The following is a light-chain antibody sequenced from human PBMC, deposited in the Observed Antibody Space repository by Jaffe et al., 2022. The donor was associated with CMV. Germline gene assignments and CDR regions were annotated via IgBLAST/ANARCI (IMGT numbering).Light chain of an antibody. V-gene: IGKV3-20*01. J-gene: IGKJ1*01. Sequence: EIVMTQSPGTLSLSPGERGIVSCRASQSVSSSYVAWYQQKPGQAPRLLIYGASTRATGIPDRFSGSGSGTDFTLTISRLEPEDFAVYYCHQYGQQYGSHLRTFGQGTKVEMK. CDR3: HQYGQQYGSHLRT. CDR2: GAS. CDR1: QSVSSSY.